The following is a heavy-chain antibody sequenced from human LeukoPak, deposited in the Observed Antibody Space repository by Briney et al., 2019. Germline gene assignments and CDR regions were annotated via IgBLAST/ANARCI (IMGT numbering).Heavy chain of an antibody. CDR2: ISYDGSNK. J-gene: IGHJ4*02. D-gene: IGHD2-2*02. Sequence: GGSLRLSCAASGFTFSSYGMHWVRQAPGKGLEWVAVISYDGSNKHYADSVKGRFTISRDNSKNTLYLQMNSLRTEDTAVYYCARGACSSTNCYMSYFDYWGQGTLVTVSS. V-gene: IGHV3-30-3*01. CDR3: ARGACSSTNCYMSYFDY. CDR1: GFTFSSYG.